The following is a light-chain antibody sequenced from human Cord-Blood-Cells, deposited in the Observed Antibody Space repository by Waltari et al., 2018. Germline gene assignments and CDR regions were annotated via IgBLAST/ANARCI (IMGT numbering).Light chain of an antibody. Sequence: QSALTQPPPASGPPGQSVTIPCTEPTSDVGGYTYASWYQQHPGKAPKLMIYEVSKRPSGVPDRFSGSKSGNTASLTVSGLQAEDEADYYCSSYTSSSTYVFGTGTKVTVL. V-gene: IGLV2-8*01. J-gene: IGLJ1*01. CDR3: SSYTSSSTYV. CDR2: EVS. CDR1: TSDVGGYTY.